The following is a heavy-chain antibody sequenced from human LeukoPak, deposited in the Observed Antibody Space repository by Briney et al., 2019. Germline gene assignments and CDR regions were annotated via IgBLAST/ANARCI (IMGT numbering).Heavy chain of an antibody. CDR2: IYASGST. Sequence: PSETLSLTCTVSGGSISSYYWSWIRQSAGKGLEWIGRIYASGSTNYNPSLKSRVTMSVDTSKNQFSLKLSSVTAADTAVYYCARGDRAVAGAWGWFDPCGQGTLVTVSS. CDR1: GGSISSYY. J-gene: IGHJ5*02. V-gene: IGHV4-4*07. D-gene: IGHD6-19*01. CDR3: ARGDRAVAGAWGWFDP.